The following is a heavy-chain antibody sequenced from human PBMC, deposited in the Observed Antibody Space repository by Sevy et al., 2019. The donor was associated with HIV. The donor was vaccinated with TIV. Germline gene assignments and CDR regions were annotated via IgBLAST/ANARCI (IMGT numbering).Heavy chain of an antibody. J-gene: IGHJ3*02. Sequence: GGSLRLSCAASGFTFDDYAMHWVRQAPGKGLEWVSGISWNSGSIGYADSVKGRFTISRDNAKNSLYLQMNSLRAEDMALYYCAKDLRAVAGRKGTENVGAFDIWGQGTMVTVSS. CDR2: ISWNSGSI. CDR3: AKDLRAVAGRKGTENVGAFDI. CDR1: GFTFDDYA. D-gene: IGHD6-19*01. V-gene: IGHV3-9*03.